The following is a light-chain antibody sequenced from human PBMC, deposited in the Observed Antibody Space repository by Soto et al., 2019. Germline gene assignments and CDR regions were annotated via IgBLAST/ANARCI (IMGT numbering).Light chain of an antibody. CDR3: KKYNSAPRT. J-gene: IGKJ1*01. CDR1: QGISNY. V-gene: IGKV1-27*01. CDR2: AAS. Sequence: DIQMTQSPSSLSASVGSRVSVTPRESQGISNYLAWYQQKPGKVPKLLIYAASTLQSGVPSRFSGSGSGTDFTLTISSLQTEDVATYYCKKYNSAPRTFGQGTKVDIK.